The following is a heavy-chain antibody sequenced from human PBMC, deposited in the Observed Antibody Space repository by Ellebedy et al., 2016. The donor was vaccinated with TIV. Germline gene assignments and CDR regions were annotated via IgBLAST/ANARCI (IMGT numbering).Heavy chain of an antibody. V-gene: IGHV1-24*01. CDR1: GYTLTELS. Sequence: ASVKVSXXVSGYTLTELSMHWVRQAPGKGLEWMGGFDPEDGETIYAQKFQGRVTMTEDTSTDTAYMELSSLRSEDTAVYYCATQTTQQLVRVYYYYGMDVWGQGTTVTVSS. CDR3: ATQTTQQLVRVYYYYGMDV. J-gene: IGHJ6*02. D-gene: IGHD6-13*01. CDR2: FDPEDGET.